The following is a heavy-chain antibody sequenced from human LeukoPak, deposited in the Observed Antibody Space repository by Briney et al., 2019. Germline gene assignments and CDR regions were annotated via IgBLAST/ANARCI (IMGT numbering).Heavy chain of an antibody. Sequence: SETLSLTCTVSGGSISSSSYYWGWIRQPPGKGLEWIGSIYYSGSTYYNPSLKSRVTISVDTSKNQFSLKLSSVTAADTAVYYCARDPIAAAGTSWGQGTLVTVSS. D-gene: IGHD6-13*01. V-gene: IGHV4-39*02. CDR2: IYYSGST. CDR3: ARDPIAAAGTS. J-gene: IGHJ5*02. CDR1: GGSISSSSYY.